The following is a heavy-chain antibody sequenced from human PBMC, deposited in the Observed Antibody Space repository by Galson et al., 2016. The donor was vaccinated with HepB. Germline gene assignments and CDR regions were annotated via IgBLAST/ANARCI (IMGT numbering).Heavy chain of an antibody. Sequence: SLRLSCAASGFTFSHYTMNWVRQPPGKGLEWVSSISISSNFIHYADSVKGRFTISRDNAKNSLFLQMSSLKAEDTAIYYCAKDSILDDWCQGILVTVSS. CDR1: GFTFSHYT. J-gene: IGHJ4*02. CDR3: AKDSILDD. CDR2: ISISSNFI. D-gene: IGHD3-3*01. V-gene: IGHV3-21*01.